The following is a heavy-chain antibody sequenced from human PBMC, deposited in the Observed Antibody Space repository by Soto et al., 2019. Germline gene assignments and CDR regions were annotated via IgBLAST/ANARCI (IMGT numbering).Heavy chain of an antibody. D-gene: IGHD2-2*01. CDR1: GDSVSSNSAA. CDR3: ARADFSSTGCYQYYYGMDV. V-gene: IGHV6-1*01. Sequence: SQTLSLTCAISGDSVSSNSAAWNWIRQSPSRGLEWLGRTYYRSKWYNDYAVSVKSRITINPDTSKNQFSLQLNSVTPEDTAVYYCARADFSSTGCYQYYYGMDVWGQVTTVTVAS. CDR2: TYYRSKWYN. J-gene: IGHJ6*02.